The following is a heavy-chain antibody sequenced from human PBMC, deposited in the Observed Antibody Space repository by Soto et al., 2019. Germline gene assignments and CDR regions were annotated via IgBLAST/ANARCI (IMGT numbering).Heavy chain of an antibody. CDR2: INAGNGHT. D-gene: IGHD2-2*02. J-gene: IGHJ4*02. V-gene: IGHV1-3*01. Sequence: QVQLVQSGAEVKKPGASVKVSCKASGYTFTNYAMHWVRQAPGQRLEWMGWINAGNGHTKYSQKFQGRVTITRDTSASTAYMELSSLRSEDMAVYYCARSFTVPAAIDYWGQGTLVTVSS. CDR3: ARSFTVPAAIDY. CDR1: GYTFTNYA.